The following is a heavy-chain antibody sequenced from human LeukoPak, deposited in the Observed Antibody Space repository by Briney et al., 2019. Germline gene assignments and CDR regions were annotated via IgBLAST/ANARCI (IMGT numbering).Heavy chain of an antibody. D-gene: IGHD4-17*01. CDR3: AKQGATTVKREVWFDP. CDR2: ISNNGGRT. CDR1: GFSFSSNT. Sequence: GGSLRLSCAGSGFSFSSNTMSWVRQAPGRGLEWVSAISNNGGRTDYADSVKGRFTISRDNSKNTLYLQMNSLRAEDTAVYYCAKQGATTVKREVWFDPWGKGTWSPSPQ. V-gene: IGHV3-23*01. J-gene: IGHJ5*02.